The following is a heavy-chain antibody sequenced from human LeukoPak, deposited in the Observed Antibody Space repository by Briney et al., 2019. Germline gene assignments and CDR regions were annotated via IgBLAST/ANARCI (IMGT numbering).Heavy chain of an antibody. J-gene: IGHJ4*02. V-gene: IGHV4-59*01. CDR2: IYYSGST. D-gene: IGHD3-10*01. CDR3: AREHFMVRGVIDY. Sequence: PSETLSLTCTVSGGSISSYYWSWIRQPPGKGLEWIGYIYYSGSTNYNPSLKSRVTISVDTSKNQFSLKLSSVTAADTAVYYCAREHFMVRGVIDYWVQGTLVTVSS. CDR1: GGSISSYY.